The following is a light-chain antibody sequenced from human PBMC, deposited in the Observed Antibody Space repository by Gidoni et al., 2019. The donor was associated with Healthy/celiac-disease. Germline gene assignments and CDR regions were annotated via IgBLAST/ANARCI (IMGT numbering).Light chain of an antibody. CDR1: QSISSY. Sequence: DIQMTQSPSSLPASVGDRVTITCRASQSISSYLNWYQQKPGKAPKLLIYAASSLQSGVPSRFSGSGSGTDFTLTISSLQPEDFATYYCQQSYSTPCSFXQXTKLEIK. J-gene: IGKJ2*04. CDR2: AAS. V-gene: IGKV1-39*01. CDR3: QQSYSTPCS.